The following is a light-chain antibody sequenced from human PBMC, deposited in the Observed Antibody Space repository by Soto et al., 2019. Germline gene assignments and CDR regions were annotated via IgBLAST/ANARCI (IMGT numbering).Light chain of an antibody. CDR1: QSVSSY. CDR2: DAS. J-gene: IGKJ2*01. V-gene: IGKV3-11*01. CDR3: QQRSNWPPYT. Sequence: EIVLTQSPATLSLSPGERATLSCRASQSVSSYLAWYQQKPGQAPRLLIYDASNRATGIPARFSGSVSGTDFPLTSSSLEPEDFAVYYCQQRSNWPPYTFGQGTKLEI.